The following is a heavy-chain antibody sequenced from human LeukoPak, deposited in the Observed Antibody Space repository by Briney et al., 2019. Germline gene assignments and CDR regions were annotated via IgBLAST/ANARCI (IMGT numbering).Heavy chain of an antibody. CDR2: ISSDSNYI. V-gene: IGHV3-21*01. CDR1: GFTFSSYS. Sequence: GGSLRLSCAASGFTFSSYSMNWVRQAPGKGLEWVSSISSDSNYIFYADSVQGRFTVSRDNAENSLFLQMNSLRAEDTAVYYCASRYCTSTNCYAFDIWGQGTMVTVSS. J-gene: IGHJ3*02. CDR3: ASRYCTSTNCYAFDI. D-gene: IGHD2-2*01.